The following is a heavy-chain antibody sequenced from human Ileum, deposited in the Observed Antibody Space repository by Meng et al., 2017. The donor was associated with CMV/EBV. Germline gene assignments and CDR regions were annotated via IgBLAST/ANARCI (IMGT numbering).Heavy chain of an antibody. Sequence: SCAASGFSFSDCSMSWVRQSPGKGLEWISYITGRSYTIYYADSVEGRFTISRDNAENSLYLQMSSLRAEDTAVYYCARVGPDSGYDFDYWGQGTLVTVSS. CDR3: ARVGPDSGYDFDY. V-gene: IGHV3-48*04. CDR1: GFSFSDCS. J-gene: IGHJ4*02. D-gene: IGHD5-12*01. CDR2: ITGRSYTI.